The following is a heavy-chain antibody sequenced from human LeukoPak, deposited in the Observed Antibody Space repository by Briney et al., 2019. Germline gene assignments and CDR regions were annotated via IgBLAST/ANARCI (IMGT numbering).Heavy chain of an antibody. V-gene: IGHV3-23*01. Sequence: GGSLRLSCAASGFTFSSYAMSWARQAPGKGLEWVSAISGSGGSTYYADSVKGRFTISRDNSKNTLYLQMNSLRAEDTAVYYCAKDLRLGELSFFDYWGQGTLVTVSS. CDR3: AKDLRLGELSFFDY. CDR2: ISGSGGST. D-gene: IGHD3-16*02. CDR1: GFTFSSYA. J-gene: IGHJ4*02.